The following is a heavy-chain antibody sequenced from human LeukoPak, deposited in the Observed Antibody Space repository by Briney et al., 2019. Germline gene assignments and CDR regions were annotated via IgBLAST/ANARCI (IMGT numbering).Heavy chain of an antibody. CDR1: GFTFSSYG. J-gene: IGHJ4*02. D-gene: IGHD3-3*01. CDR3: ARDPRSYYDFWSGYQLDY. Sequence: GGSLRLSCAASGFTFSSYGMSWVRQAPGKGLEWVSAISGSGGSTYYADSVKGRFTISRDNSKNTLYLQMNSLRAEDTAVYYCARDPRSYYDFWSGYQLDYWGQGTLVTVSS. CDR2: ISGSGGST. V-gene: IGHV3-23*01.